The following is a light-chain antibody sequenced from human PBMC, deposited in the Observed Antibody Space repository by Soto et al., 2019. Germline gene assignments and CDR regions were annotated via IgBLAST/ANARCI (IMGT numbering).Light chain of an antibody. J-gene: IGKJ1*01. CDR3: QEYNSYPWT. Sequence: DIQMTQSPSTLSASVGDRVTITCRASQSISSWLAWYQQKTGKAPKLLIYKASSLESGVPSRFSGSESGTEFTLTISSLQPDDFAIYYRQEYNSYPWTFGQGTKVEIK. CDR2: KAS. CDR1: QSISSW. V-gene: IGKV1-5*03.